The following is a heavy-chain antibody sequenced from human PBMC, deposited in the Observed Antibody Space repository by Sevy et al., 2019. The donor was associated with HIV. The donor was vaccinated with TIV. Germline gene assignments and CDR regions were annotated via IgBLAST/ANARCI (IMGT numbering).Heavy chain of an antibody. V-gene: IGHV3-30*04. CDR1: RFTFSSYA. CDR2: ISNDGTDI. Sequence: GGSLRLSCAASRFTFSSYAIHWVRQAPGKGLEWVAFISNDGTDIYYADSVKGRFTISRDNSKNTLFLQMNSLRAEDTAVYYCARDGISSGWYRGYYFDYWGQGTLVTVSS. D-gene: IGHD6-19*01. J-gene: IGHJ4*02. CDR3: ARDGISSGWYRGYYFDY.